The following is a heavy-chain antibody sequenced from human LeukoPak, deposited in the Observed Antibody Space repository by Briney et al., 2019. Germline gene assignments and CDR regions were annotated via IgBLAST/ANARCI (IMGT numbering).Heavy chain of an antibody. CDR1: GYTFTSYG. Sequence: ASVKVSCKASGYTFTSYGISWVRQAPGQGLEWMGWISAYNGNTNYAQKLQGRVTMTTDTSTSTAYMELRSLRSDDTAACYCAKVLVDDFWSGYYAFDIWGQGTMVTVSS. J-gene: IGHJ3*02. V-gene: IGHV1-18*01. D-gene: IGHD3-3*01. CDR2: ISAYNGNT. CDR3: AKVLVDDFWSGYYAFDI.